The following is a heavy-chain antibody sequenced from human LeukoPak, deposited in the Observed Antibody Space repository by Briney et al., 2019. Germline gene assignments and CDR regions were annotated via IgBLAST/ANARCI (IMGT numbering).Heavy chain of an antibody. Sequence: AETLTLTCAAYGGTFSGSYWSWIRQPPGKGPEWIGEINHSGSTKYNPSLKSRVTISVDTPKIQFSLKLSSVTAADTAVYYCAGGYCSGGSCRRRNYYYGMDVWGKGTTVTVSS. CDR2: INHSGST. D-gene: IGHD2-15*01. CDR3: AGGYCSGGSCRRRNYYYGMDV. CDR1: GGTFSGSY. V-gene: IGHV4-34*01. J-gene: IGHJ6*04.